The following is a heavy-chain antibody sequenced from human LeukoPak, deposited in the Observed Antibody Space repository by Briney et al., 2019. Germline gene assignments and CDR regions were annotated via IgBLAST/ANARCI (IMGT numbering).Heavy chain of an antibody. V-gene: IGHV1-2*02. Sequence: GASVKVSCKASGYTFTGYYMHWVRQAPGQGLEWMGWINPNSGGTNYAQKFQGRVTMTRDTSISTAYMELSRLRSDDTAMYYCARGLLQITFGGVIVMGNMRYYYYYYMDVWGKGTTVTVSS. J-gene: IGHJ6*03. CDR3: ARGLLQITFGGVIVMGNMRYYYYYYMDV. CDR2: INPNSGGT. CDR1: GYTFTGYY. D-gene: IGHD3-16*02.